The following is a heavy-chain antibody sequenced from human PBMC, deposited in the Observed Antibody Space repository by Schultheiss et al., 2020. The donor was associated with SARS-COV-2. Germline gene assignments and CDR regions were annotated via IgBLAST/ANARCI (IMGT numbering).Heavy chain of an antibody. Sequence: SVKVSCKASGYTFTGYYMHWVRQAPGQGLEWMGWINPIFGIANYAQKFQGRVTITADESTSTAYMELSSLRSDDTAVYYCARLYSSTTDYWGQGTLVTVSS. V-gene: IGHV1-69*13. CDR3: ARLYSSTTDY. J-gene: IGHJ4*02. D-gene: IGHD6-13*01. CDR1: GYTFTGYY. CDR2: INPIFGIA.